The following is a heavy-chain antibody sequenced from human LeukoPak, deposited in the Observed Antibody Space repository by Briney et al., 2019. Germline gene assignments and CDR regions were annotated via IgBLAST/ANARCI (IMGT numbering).Heavy chain of an antibody. Sequence: GESLKISCKGSGYSFTSYWIGWVRQMPGKGLAWMGIIYPGDSDTRYSPSFQGQVTISADKTISTAYLQWSSLKASDTAMYYCARHAFASYCSSTSCSYYYYYYMDVWGKGTTVTVSS. CDR1: GYSFTSYW. V-gene: IGHV5-51*01. D-gene: IGHD2-2*01. CDR2: IYPGDSDT. CDR3: ARHAFASYCSSTSCSYYYYYYMDV. J-gene: IGHJ6*03.